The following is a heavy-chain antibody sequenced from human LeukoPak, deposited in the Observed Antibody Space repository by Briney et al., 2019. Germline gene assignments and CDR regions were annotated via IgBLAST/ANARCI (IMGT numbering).Heavy chain of an antibody. D-gene: IGHD3-22*01. CDR3: ASPTYYYDSSGYHTY. J-gene: IGHJ4*02. V-gene: IGHV4-38-2*02. CDR1: GYSISSGYY. CDR2: IYHSGST. Sequence: PSETLSLTCTVSGYSISSGYYWGWIRQPPGKGLEWIGSIYHSGSTYYNPSLKSQVTISVDTSNNQFSLKLSSVTAADTAVYYCASPTYYYDSSGYHTYWGQGTLVTVSS.